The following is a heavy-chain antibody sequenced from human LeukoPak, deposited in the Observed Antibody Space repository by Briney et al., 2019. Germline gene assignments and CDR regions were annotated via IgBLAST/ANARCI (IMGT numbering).Heavy chain of an antibody. Sequence: PSETLSLTCTVSGGSISSYYWSWIRQPAGKGLEWIGRIYTSGSTNYNPSLKSRVTMSVGTSKNQFSLKLSSVTAADTAVYYCARELVGQYCSGGSCYNFYYYYYMDVWGKGTTVTVSS. CDR2: IYTSGST. V-gene: IGHV4-4*07. CDR1: GGSISSYY. D-gene: IGHD2-15*01. J-gene: IGHJ6*03. CDR3: ARELVGQYCSGGSCYNFYYYYYMDV.